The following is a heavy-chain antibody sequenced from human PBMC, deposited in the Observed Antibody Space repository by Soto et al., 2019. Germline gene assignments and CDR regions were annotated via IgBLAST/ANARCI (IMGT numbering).Heavy chain of an antibody. J-gene: IGHJ6*01. CDR2: INHSGST. Sequence: XETLSLTCAFYVVSFSGYYWSCIRHPPGKWLEWIGEINHSGSTNYNPSLKSRVTISVDTSKNQFSLKLSSVTAADTAVYYCARGRYYYYYYGMKLLGEGTTESVSS. CDR3: ARGRYYYYYYGMKL. V-gene: IGHV4-34*01. CDR1: VVSFSGYY.